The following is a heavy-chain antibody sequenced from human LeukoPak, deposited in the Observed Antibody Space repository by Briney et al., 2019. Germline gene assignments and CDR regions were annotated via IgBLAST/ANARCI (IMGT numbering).Heavy chain of an antibody. D-gene: IGHD6-19*01. CDR3: ARATSSSGWYRGPDY. CDR1: GGSISSGDYY. Sequence: KSSQTLSLTCTVSGGSISSGDYYWSWIRQPPGKGLEWIGYIYYSGSTYYNPSLKSRVTISVDTSKNQFSLKLSSVTAADTAVYYCARATSSSGWYRGPDYWGQGTLVTVSS. J-gene: IGHJ4*02. CDR2: IYYSGST. V-gene: IGHV4-30-4*01.